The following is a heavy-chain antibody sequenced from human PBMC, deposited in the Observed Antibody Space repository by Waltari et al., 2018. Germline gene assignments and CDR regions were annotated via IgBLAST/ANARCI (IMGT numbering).Heavy chain of an antibody. CDR1: GGTFSSYA. V-gene: IGHV1-69*01. CDR2: IIPIFGTA. D-gene: IGHD3-3*01. CDR3: AGTYLPEWLEKYNWFDP. J-gene: IGHJ5*02. Sequence: QVQLVQSGAEVKKPGSSVKVSCKASGGTFSSYAISWVRQAPGQGLEWMGGIIPIFGTANYAQKFQGRATITADESTRTAYMELSSRRSEDTAVYYCAGTYLPEWLEKYNWFDPWGQGTLVTVSS.